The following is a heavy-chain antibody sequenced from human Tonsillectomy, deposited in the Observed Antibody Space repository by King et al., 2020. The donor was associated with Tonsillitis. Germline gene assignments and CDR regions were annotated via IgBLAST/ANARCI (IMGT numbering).Heavy chain of an antibody. CDR1: GFDLDDYA. Sequence: VQLVESGGGLVQPGRSLRLSCAATGFDLDDYAMHWVRQVPGKCLEWISGISWNIGTRGYSDSVKGRLTISRDNAKNSLYLQMKSLRPEDTALYYCAKDRDSGIRAYYMDVWGKGTTVTVSS. V-gene: IGHV3-9*01. D-gene: IGHD3-10*01. J-gene: IGHJ6*03. CDR2: ISWNIGTR. CDR3: AKDRDSGIRAYYMDV.